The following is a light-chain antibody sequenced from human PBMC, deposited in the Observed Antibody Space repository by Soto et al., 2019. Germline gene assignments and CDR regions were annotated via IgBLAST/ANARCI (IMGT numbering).Light chain of an antibody. V-gene: IGLV1-51*01. CDR2: DNN. CDR3: GAWDSSLSAVV. Sequence: QSVLTQPPSVSAAPGQRVTISCSGTSSNIGNNYVSWYQQLPGTAPKVLIFDNNKRPSGIPARFSGSKSGTSATLGITGLQTGDEADYYCGAWDSSLSAVVFGGGTKLTVL. J-gene: IGLJ2*01. CDR1: SSNIGNNY.